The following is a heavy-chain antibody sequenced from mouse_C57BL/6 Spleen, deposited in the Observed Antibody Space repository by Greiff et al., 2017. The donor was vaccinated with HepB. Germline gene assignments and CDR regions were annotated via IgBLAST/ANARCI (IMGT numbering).Heavy chain of an antibody. V-gene: IGHV8-8*01. CDR3: ARMPDDDGGYYYAMDY. D-gene: IGHD2-4*01. CDR1: GFSLSTFGMG. Sequence: QVTLKVSGPGILQPSQTLSLTCSFSGFSLSTFGMGVGWIRQPSGKGLEWLAHIWWDDDKYYNPALKSRLTISKDTSKNQVFLKIANVDTADTATYYCARMPDDDGGYYYAMDYWGQGTSVTVSS. J-gene: IGHJ4*01. CDR2: IWWDDDK.